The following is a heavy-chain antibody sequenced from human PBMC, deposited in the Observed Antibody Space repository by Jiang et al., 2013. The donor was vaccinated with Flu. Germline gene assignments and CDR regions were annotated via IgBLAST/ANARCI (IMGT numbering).Heavy chain of an antibody. CDR1: GGSFSGYY. CDR3: ARANWGMYYFDY. Sequence: LLKPSETLSLTCAVYGGSFSGYYWSWIRQPPGKGLEWIGEINHSGSTNYNPSLKSRVTISVDTSKNQFSLKLSSVTAADTAVYYCARANWGMYYFDYWGQGTLVTVSS. V-gene: IGHV4-34*01. CDR2: INHSGST. D-gene: IGHD7-27*01. J-gene: IGHJ4*02.